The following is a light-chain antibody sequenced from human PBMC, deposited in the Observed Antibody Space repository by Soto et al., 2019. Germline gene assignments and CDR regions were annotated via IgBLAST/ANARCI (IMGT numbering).Light chain of an antibody. J-gene: IGKJ1*01. CDR2: KAS. V-gene: IGKV1-5*03. Sequence: DIQMTQSPSTLSGSVGDRVTITCRASQTISSWLAWYQQKPGKALKHLIYKASTLKSGVPARFSGSGSGTEFTLTISSLQPDDFATYYCQHYNSYSEAFGQGTKVELK. CDR1: QTISSW. CDR3: QHYNSYSEA.